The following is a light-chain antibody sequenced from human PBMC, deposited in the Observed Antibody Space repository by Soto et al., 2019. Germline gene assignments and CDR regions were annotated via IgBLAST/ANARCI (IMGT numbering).Light chain of an antibody. CDR1: SSDVGAYNS. Sequence: QSVLTQPASVSGSPGQSITISCTGTSSDVGAYNSVAWYQHNPGKAPKLMIYDVSNRPSGVSSRFSGSKSANTASLSISGLQAEDEADYYCCSYAGSYTGVFGTGTKVTVL. CDR3: CSYAGSYTGV. J-gene: IGLJ1*01. V-gene: IGLV2-14*01. CDR2: DVS.